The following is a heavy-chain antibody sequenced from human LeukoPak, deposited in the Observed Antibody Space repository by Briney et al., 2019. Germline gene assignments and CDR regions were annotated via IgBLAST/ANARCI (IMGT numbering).Heavy chain of an antibody. D-gene: IGHD2-2*01. V-gene: IGHV4-38-2*02. Sequence: SETLSLTCTVSNYSISGDYYWGWIRQSPGQGLEWIGSVYHSGSTFYNPSLKSRVTISADTSKNHFSLKLSSVTAADTAMYFCARQCSSTNCYSSFDYWGQGTLVTVSS. CDR1: NYSISGDYY. CDR3: ARQCSSTNCYSSFDY. J-gene: IGHJ4*02. CDR2: VYHSGST.